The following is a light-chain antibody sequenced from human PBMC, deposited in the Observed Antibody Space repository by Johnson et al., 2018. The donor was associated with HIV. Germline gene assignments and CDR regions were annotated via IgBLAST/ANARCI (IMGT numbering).Light chain of an antibody. Sequence: QSVLTQPPSVSAAPGQKVTISCSGSSSNIGNNYVSWYQQLPGTAPKLLIYENNKRPSGIPDRFSGSKSGTSATLGITGLQTGDEADYYCGTWDSSLSTYVFGCGTKVPV. CDR3: GTWDSSLSTYV. V-gene: IGLV1-51*02. J-gene: IGLJ1*01. CDR2: ENN. CDR1: SSNIGNNY.